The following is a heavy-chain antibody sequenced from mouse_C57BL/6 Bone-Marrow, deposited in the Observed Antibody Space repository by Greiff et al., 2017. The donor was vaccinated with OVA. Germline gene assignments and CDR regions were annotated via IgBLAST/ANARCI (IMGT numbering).Heavy chain of an antibody. Sequence: QVQLQQPGAELVKPGASVKLSCKASGYTFTSYWMHWVKQRPGQGLEWIGMIPPNSGSTNYNEKFTSKATLTVDKSSSTAYMQLSSLTSEDSAVYYCARYGIYFDDWGQGTTLTVSS. CDR2: IPPNSGST. CDR3: ARYGIYFDD. J-gene: IGHJ2*01. V-gene: IGHV1-64*01. CDR1: GYTFTSYW. D-gene: IGHD2-1*01.